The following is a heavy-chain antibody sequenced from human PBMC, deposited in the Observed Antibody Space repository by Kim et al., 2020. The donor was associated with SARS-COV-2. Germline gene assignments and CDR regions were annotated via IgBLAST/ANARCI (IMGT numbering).Heavy chain of an antibody. D-gene: IGHD3-3*01. J-gene: IGHJ5*02. V-gene: IGHV4-34*01. CDR3: ARGRIRDFWSGYSWFDP. Sequence: RKSRVTISVDTSKNQFALKLSSVTAADTAVYYCARGRIRDFWSGYSWFDPWGQGTLVTVSS.